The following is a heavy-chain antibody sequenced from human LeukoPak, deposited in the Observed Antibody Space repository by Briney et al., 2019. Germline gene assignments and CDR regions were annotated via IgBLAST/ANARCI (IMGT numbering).Heavy chain of an antibody. CDR3: ARNLETDSSGYPDY. CDR1: GFTFSSYA. J-gene: IGHJ4*02. V-gene: IGHV3-30-3*01. CDR2: ISYDGSNK. Sequence: GGSLRLSCAASGFTFSSYAMHWVRQAPGKGLEWVAVISYDGSNKYYADSVKGRFTISRDNSKNTLYLQMNSLRAEDTAVYYCARNLETDSSGYPDYWGQGTLVTVSS. D-gene: IGHD3-22*01.